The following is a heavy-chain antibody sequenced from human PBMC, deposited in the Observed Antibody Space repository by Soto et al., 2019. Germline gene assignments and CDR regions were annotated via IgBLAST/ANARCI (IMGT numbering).Heavy chain of an antibody. CDR1: GYSFSNYG. D-gene: IGHD3-10*01. Sequence: QVQLVQSGAEVKKPGASVKVSCKASGYSFSNYGIHWVRQAPGQGLEWMGWISAYNGNTNYAQKFQVRFTMTTDTSTSTAYMELRNLRSDDTAVYYCARRYYGSGGVDYFDYWGQGTLVTVSS. CDR2: ISAYNGNT. J-gene: IGHJ4*02. CDR3: ARRYYGSGGVDYFDY. V-gene: IGHV1-18*01.